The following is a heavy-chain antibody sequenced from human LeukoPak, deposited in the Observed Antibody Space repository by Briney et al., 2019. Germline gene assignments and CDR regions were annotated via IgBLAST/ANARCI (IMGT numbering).Heavy chain of an antibody. V-gene: IGHV1-2*02. CDR3: PRRQKVGVTLNLLFDY. CDR2: INPNSGGT. J-gene: IGHJ4*02. D-gene: IGHD1-26*01. Sequence: ASVKVSCKASGYTFTSYGISWVRQAPGQGLEWMGWINPNSGGTNYAQKFQGRVTMTRDTSISTAYMELSRLRSDDTAVYYCPRRQKVGVTLNLLFDYWGQGTLVTVSS. CDR1: GYTFTSYG.